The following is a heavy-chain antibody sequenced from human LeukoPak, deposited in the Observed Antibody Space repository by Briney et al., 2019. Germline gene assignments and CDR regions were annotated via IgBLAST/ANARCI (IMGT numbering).Heavy chain of an antibody. V-gene: IGHV4-39*07. D-gene: IGHD2-15*01. CDR2: IYHSGRT. CDR3: ARGRYCSGGSCYVPYYYYMDV. CDR1: GGSISSYY. J-gene: IGHJ6*03. Sequence: PSETLSLTCTVSGGSISSYYWGWIRQPPGKGLEWIGSIYHSGRTYYNPSLKSRVTISVDTSKNQFSLKLSSVTAADTAVYYCARGRYCSGGSCYVPYYYYMDVWGKGTTVTISS.